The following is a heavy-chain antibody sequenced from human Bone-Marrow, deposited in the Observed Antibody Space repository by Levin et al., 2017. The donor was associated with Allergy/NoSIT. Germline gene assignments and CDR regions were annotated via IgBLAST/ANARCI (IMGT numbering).Heavy chain of an antibody. CDR2: LDGSSGKT. CDR1: GLTFADYA. Sequence: GGSLRLSCRISGLTFADYAMSGVRRAPGGGLEGVPSLDGSSGKTLYADSVKGRFTISREYSKDTLFLQMNSLRAEDTPLYYCVKAKTTVMLHYSSFDVCGEGTAVTVSS. D-gene: IGHD4-17*01. V-gene: IGHV3-23*01. CDR3: VKAKTTVMLHYSSFDV. J-gene: IGHJ6*03.